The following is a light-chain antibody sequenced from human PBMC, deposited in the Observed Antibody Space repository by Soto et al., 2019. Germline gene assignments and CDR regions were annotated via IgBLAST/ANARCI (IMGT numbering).Light chain of an antibody. V-gene: IGKV3-15*01. Sequence: TQSTSTTSVAPEGRATRSCRASQSVSSNLAWYQQKPGQAPRLLIYGASTRATGIPARFSGSGSGTEFALTISSLQSEAFAVFLGQEYGSWQVFGQGTKVDIK. CDR1: QSVSSN. CDR3: QEYGSWQV. CDR2: GAS. J-gene: IGKJ1*01.